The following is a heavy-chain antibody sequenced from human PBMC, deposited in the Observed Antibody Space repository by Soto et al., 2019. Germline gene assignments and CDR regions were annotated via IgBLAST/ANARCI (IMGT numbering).Heavy chain of an antibody. V-gene: IGHV3-30-3*01. CDR2: ISYDGSNK. CDR3: ATLYYDILTGYHKIPRETYYYYGMDV. D-gene: IGHD3-9*01. Sequence: QVQLVESGGGVVQPGRSLRLSCAASGFTFSSYAMHWVRQAPGKGLEWVAVISYDGSNKYYADSVKGRFTISRDNSKNPLYLQMNSLRAEDTAVYYCATLYYDILTGYHKIPRETYYYYGMDVWGQGTTVTVSS. J-gene: IGHJ6*02. CDR1: GFTFSSYA.